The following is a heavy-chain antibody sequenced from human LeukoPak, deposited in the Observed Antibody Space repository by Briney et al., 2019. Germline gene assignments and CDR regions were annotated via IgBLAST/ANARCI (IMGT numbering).Heavy chain of an antibody. J-gene: IGHJ4*02. CDR1: GGSISNSRYY. CDR3: ARRAQIYYGSGPFDH. V-gene: IGHV4-39*01. D-gene: IGHD3-10*01. Sequence: SETLSLTCSVSGGSISNSRYYWGWIRQPPGKGPEWIGTIYYSGSTYYNPSLNSRVTISMDTSKNQFSLRLRSVIAADTAVYYCARRAQIYYGSGPFDHWGQGNLVTVSS. CDR2: IYYSGST.